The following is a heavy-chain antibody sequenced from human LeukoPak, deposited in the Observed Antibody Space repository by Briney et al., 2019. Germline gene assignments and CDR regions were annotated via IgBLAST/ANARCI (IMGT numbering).Heavy chain of an antibody. J-gene: IGHJ4*02. CDR2: IYYSGST. Sequence: SETLSLTCTVSGGSISSSSYYWGWIRQPPGKGLEWIGSIYYSGSTYYNPSLKSRVTISVDTSKNQFSLKLSSVTAADTAVYYCASLGLYYYDSSGIYWGQGTLVTVSS. V-gene: IGHV4-39*01. D-gene: IGHD3-22*01. CDR1: GGSISSSSYY. CDR3: ASLGLYYYDSSGIY.